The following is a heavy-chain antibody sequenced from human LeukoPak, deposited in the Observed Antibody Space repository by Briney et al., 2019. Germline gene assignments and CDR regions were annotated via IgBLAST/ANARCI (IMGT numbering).Heavy chain of an antibody. CDR1: GFTFSSYS. Sequence: TGGSLRLSCAASGFTFSSYSMNWVRQAPGKGREWVSSISSSSAYIHYADSVKGRFTISRDNAENSLYLQMNSLRAEDTAVYYCARDRAVTTGHAFEIWGQGTMVTVSS. V-gene: IGHV3-21*01. CDR2: ISSSSAYI. D-gene: IGHD4-17*01. CDR3: ARDRAVTTGHAFEI. J-gene: IGHJ3*02.